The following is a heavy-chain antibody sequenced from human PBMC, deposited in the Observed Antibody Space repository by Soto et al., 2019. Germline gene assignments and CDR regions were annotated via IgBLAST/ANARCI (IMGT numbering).Heavy chain of an antibody. Sequence: GGFLRDSWTASEFTFGGFAVSWVRRAPGKGLEWVSTISGSGANTFYADSVKGRFTISRDNSKNTLYLQMNSLRAEVTAVYYCAGRRLSLLTFDYLGQGTLVPVSS. CDR2: ISGSGANT. V-gene: IGHV3-23*01. CDR1: EFTFGGFA. J-gene: IGHJ4*02. CDR3: AGRRLSLLTFDY.